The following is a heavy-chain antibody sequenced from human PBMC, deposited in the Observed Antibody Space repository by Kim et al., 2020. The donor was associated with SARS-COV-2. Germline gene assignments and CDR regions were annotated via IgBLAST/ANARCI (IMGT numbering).Heavy chain of an antibody. V-gene: IGHV3-15*01. Sequence: GGSLRLSCAASGFTFSNAWMSWVRQAPGKGLEWVGRIKSKTDGGTTDYAAPVKGRFTISRDDSKNTLYLQMNSLKTEDTAVYYCTTEDYYGSGSYYSEGGYWGQGTLVTVSS. CDR1: GFTFSNAW. D-gene: IGHD3-10*01. CDR2: IKSKTDGGTT. J-gene: IGHJ4*02. CDR3: TTEDYYGSGSYYSEGGY.